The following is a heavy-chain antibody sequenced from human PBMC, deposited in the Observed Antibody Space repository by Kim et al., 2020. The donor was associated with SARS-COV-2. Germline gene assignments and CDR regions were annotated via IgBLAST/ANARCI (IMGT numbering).Heavy chain of an antibody. Sequence: GGSLRLSCAASGFTVSSNYMSWVRQAPGKGLEWVSLIYSGGTTSYADSVKGRFTLSRDNSKNTLYLQVNTLRAEDTALYYCARGPSQAHDAFDIWGQGTMVTVSS. J-gene: IGHJ3*02. CDR1: GFTVSSNY. CDR2: IYSGGTT. CDR3: ARGPSQAHDAFDI. V-gene: IGHV3-66*01.